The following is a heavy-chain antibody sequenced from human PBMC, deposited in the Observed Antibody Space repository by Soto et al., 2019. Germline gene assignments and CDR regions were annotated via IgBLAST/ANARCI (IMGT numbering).Heavy chain of an antibody. CDR3: ARLHSQWERFDY. V-gene: IGHV1-3*01. D-gene: IGHD1-26*01. Sequence: GASVKVACNASGYTFTSYAMHWVRQAPGQRLEWMGWINAGNGNTKYSQKFQGRVTITRDTSASTAYMELSSLRSEDTAVYYCARLHSQWERFDYWGQGTLVTVSS. CDR1: GYTFTSYA. J-gene: IGHJ4*02. CDR2: INAGNGNT.